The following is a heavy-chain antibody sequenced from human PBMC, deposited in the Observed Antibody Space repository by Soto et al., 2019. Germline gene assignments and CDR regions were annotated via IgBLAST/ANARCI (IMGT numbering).Heavy chain of an antibody. D-gene: IGHD2-15*01. J-gene: IGHJ5*02. CDR1: GFIFTSYT. CDR3: ARAPSVVFDP. Sequence: GGSRVLSCVAYGFIFTSYTMNWVRHAPGKGLEWVSSISSGHRYIYHAESVKGRFTISRDNSKNTLYLQMNSLRAEDTAVYYCARAPSVVFDPWGQGTLVTGSS. CDR2: ISSGHRYI. V-gene: IGHV3-21*04.